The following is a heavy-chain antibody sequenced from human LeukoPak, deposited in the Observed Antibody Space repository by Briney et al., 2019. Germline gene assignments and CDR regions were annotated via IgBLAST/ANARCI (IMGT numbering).Heavy chain of an antibody. J-gene: IGHJ4*02. V-gene: IGHV3-30*04. D-gene: IGHD6-6*01. Sequence: GRSLRLSCAASGFTFSSYAMHWVRQAPGKGLEWVAVISYDGSNKYYAVSVKGRFTISRDNSKNTLYLQMNSLRAEDTAVYYCARRFSSSTLDYWGQGTLVTVSS. CDR3: ARRFSSSTLDY. CDR1: GFTFSSYA. CDR2: ISYDGSNK.